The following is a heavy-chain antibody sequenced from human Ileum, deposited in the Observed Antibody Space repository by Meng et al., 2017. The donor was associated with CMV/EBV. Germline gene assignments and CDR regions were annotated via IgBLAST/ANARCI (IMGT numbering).Heavy chain of an antibody. D-gene: IGHD4-17*01. CDR3: VRGNYGFDY. CDR2: ITGSGNTI. Sequence: LSGGASGFTCGAYYRAWGRQATGKGLEWVSDITGSGNTIYYAESVKGRFTISRDNAKSSLYLEINSLRAEDTAVYYCVRGNYGFDYWGQGTLVTVSS. CDR1: GFTCGAYY. V-gene: IGHV3-11*01. J-gene: IGHJ4*02.